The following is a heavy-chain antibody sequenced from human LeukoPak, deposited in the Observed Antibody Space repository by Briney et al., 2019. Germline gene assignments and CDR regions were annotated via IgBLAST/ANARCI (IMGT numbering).Heavy chain of an antibody. CDR1: GYRFTSYW. J-gene: IGHJ4*02. Sequence: GESLKISCKGSGYRFTSYWIAWVRQMPGKGLEWMGSIYPGDSDTRYSPSFQGQVTISADKSITTAYLQWSSLKASDTAMYYCATPQVSGWNFDYWGQGTLVTVSS. CDR2: IYPGDSDT. V-gene: IGHV5-51*01. CDR3: ATPQVSGWNFDY. D-gene: IGHD6-19*01.